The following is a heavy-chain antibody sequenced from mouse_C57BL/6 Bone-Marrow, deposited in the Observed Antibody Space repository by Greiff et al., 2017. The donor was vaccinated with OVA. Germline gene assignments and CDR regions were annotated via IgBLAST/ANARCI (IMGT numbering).Heavy chain of an antibody. Sequence: DVKLQESGAELVKPGASVKLSCTASGFNIKDYYMHWVKQRTEQGLEWIGRIDPEDGETKYAPKFQGKATITADTSSNTAYLQLSSLTSEDTAVYYCALYGSSYCWYFDVWGTGTTVTVSS. J-gene: IGHJ1*03. CDR1: GFNIKDYY. D-gene: IGHD1-1*01. V-gene: IGHV14-2*01. CDR2: IDPEDGET. CDR3: ALYGSSYCWYFDV.